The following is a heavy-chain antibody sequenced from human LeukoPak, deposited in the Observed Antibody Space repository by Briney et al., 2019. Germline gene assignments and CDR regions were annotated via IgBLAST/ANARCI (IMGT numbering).Heavy chain of an antibody. V-gene: IGHV4-4*02. Sequence: PSETLSLTCAVSGGSISSSNWWSWVRQPPGKGLEWIGEIYHSGSTNYNPSLKSRVTISVDKSKNQFSLKLSSVTAADTAVYYCARGIVRGTGAFDYWGQGTLVTVSS. J-gene: IGHJ4*02. D-gene: IGHD1-26*01. CDR3: ARGIVRGTGAFDY. CDR2: IYHSGST. CDR1: GGSISSSNW.